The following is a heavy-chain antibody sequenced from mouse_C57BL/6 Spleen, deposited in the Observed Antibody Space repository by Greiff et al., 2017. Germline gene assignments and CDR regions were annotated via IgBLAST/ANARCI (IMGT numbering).Heavy chain of an antibody. CDR3: AREDYSPYWYFDV. V-gene: IGHV7-1*01. D-gene: IGHD2-12*01. CDR2: SRNKANDYTT. J-gene: IGHJ1*03. CDR1: GFTFSDFY. Sequence: DVKLVESGGGLLQSGRSLRLSCATSGFTFSDFYMEWVRQAPGKGLEWIAASRNKANDYTTEYSASVKGRFIVSRDTSQSILYLQMNALRAEDTAIYYCAREDYSPYWYFDVWGTGTTVTVSS.